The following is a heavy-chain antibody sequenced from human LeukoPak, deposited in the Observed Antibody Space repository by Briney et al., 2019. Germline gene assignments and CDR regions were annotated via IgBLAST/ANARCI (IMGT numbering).Heavy chain of an antibody. CDR1: GYSISSGYY. V-gene: IGHV4-38-2*02. CDR2: IYYSGST. J-gene: IGHJ5*02. D-gene: IGHD4-17*01. CDR3: ARAWENGDSDP. Sequence: SETLSLTCTVSGYSISSGYYWGWIRQPPGKGLEWIGSIYYSGSTYYNPSLKSRVTISVDTSKNQFSLKLSSVTAADTAVYYCARAWENGDSDPWGQGALVTVSS.